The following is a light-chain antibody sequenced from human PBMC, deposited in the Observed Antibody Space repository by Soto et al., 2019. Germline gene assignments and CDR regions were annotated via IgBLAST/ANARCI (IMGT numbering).Light chain of an antibody. J-gene: IGKJ5*01. CDR3: QQRSNWPPPIT. CDR2: GAS. CDR1: QSVSSN. Sequence: EIGMTQSPATLSVSPGERATLSCRASQSVSSNLAWYQQKPGQAPRLLIYGASTRASGIPPRFSGSGSGTDFTLTISSLEPEDFAVYYCQQRSNWPPPITFGQGTRLEIK. V-gene: IGKV3-15*01.